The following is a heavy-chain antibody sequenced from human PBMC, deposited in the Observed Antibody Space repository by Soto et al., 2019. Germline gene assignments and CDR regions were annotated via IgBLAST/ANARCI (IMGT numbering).Heavy chain of an antibody. Sequence: QVPLVQSGAEVKKPGASVKVSCKASGDTFTSYAIHWVRQAPGQRLEWMVWINADNGNTKYSQKFQGRVTITRDTSATTAYMELSSLRSEDTAVYYCARDGRADNYGDYIDYWGQGTLVTVSS. J-gene: IGHJ4*02. CDR1: GDTFTSYA. V-gene: IGHV1-3*01. CDR2: INADNGNT. D-gene: IGHD4-17*01. CDR3: ARDGRADNYGDYIDY.